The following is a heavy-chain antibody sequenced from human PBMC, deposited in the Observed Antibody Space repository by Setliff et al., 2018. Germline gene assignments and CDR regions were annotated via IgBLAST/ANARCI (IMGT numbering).Heavy chain of an antibody. CDR3: ARCDGVYYYYMDV. V-gene: IGHV4-61*02. Sequence: SETLSLTCTVSGGFISDSRFYWSWIRQPAGKELEWIGAVXXXXXTXXXXXXXSRVXIXVDTSQNQFSLKLSSVTAADTAVYYCARCDGVYYYYMDVWGKGTTVTVSS. CDR2: VXXXXXT. D-gene: IGHD3-10*01. CDR1: GGFISDSRFY. J-gene: IGHJ6*03.